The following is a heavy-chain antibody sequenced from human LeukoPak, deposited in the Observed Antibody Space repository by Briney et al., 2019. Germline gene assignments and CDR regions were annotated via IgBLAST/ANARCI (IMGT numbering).Heavy chain of an antibody. Sequence: SETLSLTCTVSGGSISSYYWAWIRQPPGKGLEWIGSIYYGGSTYYNPSLKTRVAISVDTSKNQFSLKLNSVTAADTAVYYCARRPYSTFDIWGQGTLVTVSS. CDR2: IYYGGST. CDR3: ARRPYSTFDI. CDR1: GGSISSYY. V-gene: IGHV4-39*01. J-gene: IGHJ3*02. D-gene: IGHD6-13*01.